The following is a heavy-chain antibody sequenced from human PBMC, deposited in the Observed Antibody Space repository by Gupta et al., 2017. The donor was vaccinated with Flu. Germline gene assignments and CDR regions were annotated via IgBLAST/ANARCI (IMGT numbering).Heavy chain of an antibody. V-gene: IGHV4-34*01. CDR1: GGSFSGYY. D-gene: IGHD6-19*01. J-gene: IGHJ4*02. CDR2: INHSGST. Sequence: QVQLQQWGAGLLKPSETLSLTCAVYGGSFSGYYWSWIRQPPGKGLEWIGEINHSGSTNYNPSLKSRVTISVDTSKNQFSLKLSSVTAADTAVYYCARVGDRQWLVNHNFDYWGQGTLVTVSS. CDR3: ARVGDRQWLVNHNFDY.